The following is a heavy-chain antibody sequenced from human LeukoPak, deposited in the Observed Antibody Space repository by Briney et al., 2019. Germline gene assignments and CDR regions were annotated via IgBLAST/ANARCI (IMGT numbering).Heavy chain of an antibody. Sequence: ASVKVSCKASGYTFTGYYMHWVRQAPGQGLEWMGWINPNSGGTNYAQKFQGRVTMTRDTSISTAYMELSRLRSDDTAAYYCASIAAVSDAFDIWGQGTMVTVSS. CDR1: GYTFTGYY. CDR2: INPNSGGT. V-gene: IGHV1-2*02. J-gene: IGHJ3*02. CDR3: ASIAAVSDAFDI. D-gene: IGHD6-13*01.